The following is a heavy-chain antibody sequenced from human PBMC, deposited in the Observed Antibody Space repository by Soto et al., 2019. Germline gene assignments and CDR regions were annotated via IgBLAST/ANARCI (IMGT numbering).Heavy chain of an antibody. CDR3: ARHPPYGDYVLHFDY. V-gene: IGHV4-59*08. Sequence: QVQLQESGPGLVKPSETLSLTCTVSGGSISSYYWSWIRQPPGKGLEWIGYTYYSGSTNNNPSLKSRVTISVDTSKNQFSLKLSSVTAADTAVYYCARHPPYGDYVLHFDYWGQGTLVTVSS. D-gene: IGHD4-17*01. J-gene: IGHJ4*02. CDR1: GGSISSYY. CDR2: TYYSGST.